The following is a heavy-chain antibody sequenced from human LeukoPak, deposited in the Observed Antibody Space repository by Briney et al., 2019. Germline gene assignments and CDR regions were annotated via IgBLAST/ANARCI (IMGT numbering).Heavy chain of an antibody. D-gene: IGHD2-2*01. V-gene: IGHV4-4*09. CDR1: GGSITSYY. Sequence: SETLSLTCTVSGGSITSYYWSWIRQPPGKGLEWIGYIYTSGSTNYNPSLKSRVTISVDTSKNQFSLKLSSVTAADTAVYYCARLIVVVPAAKFYFDSWGQRTLVTVSS. CDR2: IYTSGST. CDR3: ARLIVVVPAAKFYFDS. J-gene: IGHJ4*02.